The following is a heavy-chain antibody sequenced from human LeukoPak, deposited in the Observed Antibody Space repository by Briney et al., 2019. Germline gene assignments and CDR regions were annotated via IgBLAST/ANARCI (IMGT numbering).Heavy chain of an antibody. V-gene: IGHV3-33*01. CDR2: IWSDGSNK. CDR1: GFTFSGYG. D-gene: IGHD3-22*01. Sequence: GGSLRLSCATSGFTFSGYGMHWVRQAPGKGLEWVTVIWSDGSNKYYADSVKGRFTISRDNSKNTLYLQMNSLRAEDTAVYYCVRGYYAGRGHTFEYWGQGTLVTVSS. J-gene: IGHJ4*02. CDR3: VRGYYAGRGHTFEY.